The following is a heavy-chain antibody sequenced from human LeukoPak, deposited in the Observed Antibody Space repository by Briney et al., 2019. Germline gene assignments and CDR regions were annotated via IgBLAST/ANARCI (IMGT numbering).Heavy chain of an antibody. CDR3: ARHPYSDGFDI. Sequence: SETLSLTCTVSGGSISTYYWSWIRQPPGKGLEWIAYVYYSGHTSYNPSLKGRVTISVDTSKSQISLKLNSVTAADTAVYYCARHPYSDGFDIWGQGTMVTVSS. D-gene: IGHD1-1*01. J-gene: IGHJ3*02. CDR1: GGSISTYY. CDR2: VYYSGHT. V-gene: IGHV4-59*08.